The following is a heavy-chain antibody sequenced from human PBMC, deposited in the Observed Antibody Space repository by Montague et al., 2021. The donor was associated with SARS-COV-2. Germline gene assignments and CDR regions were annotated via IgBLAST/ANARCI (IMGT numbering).Heavy chain of an antibody. V-gene: IGHV4-59*13. CDR3: ARGERGAWYNHYFDY. CDR2: VYYSGST. D-gene: IGHD6-19*01. J-gene: IGHJ4*02. CDR1: GDSISIYY. Sequence: SETLSLTCTVSGDSISIYYWSWIRQPPGKGLEWIGYVYYSGSTNYNPSLKSRVTISVDTPKNQFSLKLMSVTAADTAVYYCARGERGAWYNHYFDYWEQGALVTVSS.